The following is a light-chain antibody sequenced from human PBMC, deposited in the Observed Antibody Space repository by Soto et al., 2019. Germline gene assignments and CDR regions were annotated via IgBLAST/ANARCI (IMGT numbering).Light chain of an antibody. CDR2: DAS. CDR1: QSISRS. V-gene: IGKV3-15*01. J-gene: IGKJ1*01. CDR3: QQYNNWPPS. Sequence: ERVYTQSRPILSVTPGERATLSCRASQSISRSLAWYQQKPGQAPRLLISDASTRATGIPARFSGSGSGTEFTLTISSLQSEDFAVYYCQQYNNWPPSFGQGIKVVIK.